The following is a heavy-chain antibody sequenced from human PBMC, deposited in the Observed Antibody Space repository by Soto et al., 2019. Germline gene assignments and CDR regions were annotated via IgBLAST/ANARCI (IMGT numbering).Heavy chain of an antibody. V-gene: IGHV1-3*01. CDR3: ARLTYYYDSSGRDDAFDI. Sequence: GASVKVXCKASGYTXTSYAMHWVRQSPGQRLEWMGWINAGNGNTKYSQKFQGRVTITRDTSASTAYMELSSLRSEDTAVYYCARLTYYYDSSGRDDAFDIWGQGTMVTVSS. CDR2: INAGNGNT. CDR1: GYTXTSYA. J-gene: IGHJ3*02. D-gene: IGHD3-22*01.